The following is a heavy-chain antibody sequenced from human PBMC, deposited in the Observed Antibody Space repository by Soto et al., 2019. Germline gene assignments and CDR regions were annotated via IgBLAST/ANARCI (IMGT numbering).Heavy chain of an antibody. CDR1: GYSVTNDNW. CDR3: GSGGGGGTF. D-gene: IGHD3-16*01. V-gene: IGHV4-4*02. Sequence: QVQLQESGPGLVKPSGTLSLTCSVSGYSVTNDNWWSWLRQPPGRGLEWIAEIYHGGNTNYRPSLRSRVTISMGKSNNHFSLKLVSVTAADTAVYFCGSGGGGGTFWGQGILVTVSS. CDR2: IYHGGNT. J-gene: IGHJ4*02.